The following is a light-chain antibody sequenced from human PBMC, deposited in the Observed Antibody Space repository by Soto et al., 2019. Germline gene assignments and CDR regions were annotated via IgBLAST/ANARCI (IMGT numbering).Light chain of an antibody. CDR2: DAS. CDR3: PDYSCVLIP. V-gene: IGKV1-5*01. Sequence: SLVTSSRATMSSSVGDRVTITCRASQSISWWLAWYQQKPGKAPNLLIYDASNLGSGVPSRFSGGGSGTDFTLTISSLQAEDVAVYYCPDYSCVLIPFAQGTRLDI. J-gene: IGKJ5*01. CDR1: QSISWW.